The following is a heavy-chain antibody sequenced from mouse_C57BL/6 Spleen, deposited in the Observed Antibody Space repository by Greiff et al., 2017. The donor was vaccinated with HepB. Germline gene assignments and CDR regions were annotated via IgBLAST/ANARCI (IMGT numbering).Heavy chain of an antibody. J-gene: IGHJ2*01. D-gene: IGHD2-2*01. V-gene: IGHV1-52*01. CDR3: ARGYGYDHVDY. CDR2: IDPSDSET. CDR1: GYTFTSYW. Sequence: QVQLQQPGAELVRPGSSVKLSCKASGYTFTSYWMHWVKQRPIQGLEWIGNIDPSDSETHYNQKFKDKATLTVDKSSSTAYMQLSSLTSEDSAVYYCARGYGYDHVDYWGQGTTLTVSS.